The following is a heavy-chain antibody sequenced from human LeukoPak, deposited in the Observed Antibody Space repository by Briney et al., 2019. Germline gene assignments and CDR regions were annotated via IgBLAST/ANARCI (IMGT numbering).Heavy chain of an antibody. J-gene: IGHJ4*02. CDR2: VGGSGDNT. D-gene: IGHD3-16*01. V-gene: IGHV3-23*01. CDR1: GFTFSYYN. CDR3: AKVTYDYVWGSYEN. Sequence: PGGSLRLSCAASGFTFSYYNMNWVRQAPGKGLEWVSAVGGSGDNTYYTDSVKGRFTISRDNSKNTLYLQMNSLRAADTAVYYCAKVTYDYVWGSYENWGQGSLVTVSS.